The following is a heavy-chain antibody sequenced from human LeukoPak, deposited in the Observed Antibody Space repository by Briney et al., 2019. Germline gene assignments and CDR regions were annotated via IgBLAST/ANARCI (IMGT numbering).Heavy chain of an antibody. CDR2: ITDSGGHT. J-gene: IGHJ4*02. CDR3: AKESCSSRCNFDY. D-gene: IGHD2-2*01. V-gene: IGHV3-23*01. Sequence: GGSLRLSCAASGFTFSTYAMSWVRQAPGKGLEWVSAITDSGGHTYYGDSVKGRFTISRDNSKNTLYLQMNSLRAEDTAVYYCAKESCSSRCNFDYWGQGTLVTVSS. CDR1: GFTFSTYA.